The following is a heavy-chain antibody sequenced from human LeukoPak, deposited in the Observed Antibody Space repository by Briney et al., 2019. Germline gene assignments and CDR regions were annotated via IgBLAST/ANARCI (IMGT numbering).Heavy chain of an antibody. CDR2: INSEGSNT. Sequence: GGSLRISCAASGFTFSTNWMHWVRQPAGKGLVWVSAINSEGSNTKYADSVKGRFTISRANAKNTLYLEMNRLRAEDTAIYYCVRGSSPFGTFGVFWGQGTLVTVSS. D-gene: IGHD3-10*01. J-gene: IGHJ4*02. CDR3: VRGSSPFGTFGVF. CDR1: GFTFSTNW. V-gene: IGHV3-74*01.